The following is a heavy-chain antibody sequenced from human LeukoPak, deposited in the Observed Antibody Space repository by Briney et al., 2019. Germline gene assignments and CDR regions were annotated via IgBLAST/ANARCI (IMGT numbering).Heavy chain of an antibody. D-gene: IGHD6-19*01. CDR3: ARGRFSGPDDY. J-gene: IGHJ4*02. CDR2: IYSGGAT. CDR1: EFIVSSNY. V-gene: IGHV3-53*01. Sequence: SGGSLRLSCAVSEFIVSSNYMNWVRQAPGKGLEWVSVIYSGGATYYADSVRGRFTISRDNSKNMVSLQMTSLGAEDTAVYYCARGRFSGPDDYWGQGTLVTVSS.